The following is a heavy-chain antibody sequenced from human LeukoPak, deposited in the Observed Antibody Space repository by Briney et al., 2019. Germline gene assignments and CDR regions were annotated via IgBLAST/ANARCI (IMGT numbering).Heavy chain of an antibody. Sequence: GGSLRLSCAASGFTFSSYAMHWVRQAPGKGLEWVAVISYDGSKKYYADSVKGRFTISRDNSKNTLYLQMNSLRAEDTAVYYCARSWRREMAFDYWGQGTLVTVSS. D-gene: IGHD5-24*01. J-gene: IGHJ4*02. CDR3: ARSWRREMAFDY. V-gene: IGHV3-30-3*01. CDR2: ISYDGSKK. CDR1: GFTFSSYA.